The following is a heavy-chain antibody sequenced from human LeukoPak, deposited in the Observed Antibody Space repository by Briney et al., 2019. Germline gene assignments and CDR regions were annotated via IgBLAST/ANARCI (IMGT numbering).Heavy chain of an antibody. V-gene: IGHV1-2*02. CDR1: GYTFTGYY. D-gene: IGHD3-10*01. CDR2: INPNSGGT. Sequence: ASVKVSCKASGYTFTGYYMHWVRQAPGQGLEWMGWINPNSGGTNYAQKFQGRVTMTRDTSISTVYMELSSLRSEDTAVYYCARGVRGVREDYYYMDVWGKGTTVTISS. CDR3: ARGVRGVREDYYYMDV. J-gene: IGHJ6*03.